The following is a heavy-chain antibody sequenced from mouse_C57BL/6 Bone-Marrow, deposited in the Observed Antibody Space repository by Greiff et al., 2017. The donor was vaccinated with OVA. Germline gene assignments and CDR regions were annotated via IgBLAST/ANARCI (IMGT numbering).Heavy chain of an antibody. V-gene: IGHV1-26*01. D-gene: IGHD1-1*01. Sequence: EVQLQQSGPELVKPGASVKISCKAPGYTFTDYYMNWVKQSHGKSLEWIGDINPNNGGTSYNQKFKGKATLTVDKSSSTAYMELRSLTSEDSAVYYCASYGSSWNYSFDYWGQGTTLTVSS. CDR2: INPNNGGT. J-gene: IGHJ2*01. CDR1: GYTFTDYY. CDR3: ASYGSSWNYSFDY.